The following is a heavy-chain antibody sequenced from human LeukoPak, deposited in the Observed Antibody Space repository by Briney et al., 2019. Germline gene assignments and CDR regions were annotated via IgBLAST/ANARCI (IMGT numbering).Heavy chain of an antibody. Sequence: GGSLRLSCVASGFTFSSYWMTWVRQAPGKGLEWVANIKTDGSLIYYVDSVKGRFTISRDNAKNTLYLQMNSLRAEDTAVYYCASFAGYYGSGSYYNDYYYMDVWGKGTTVSISS. D-gene: IGHD3-10*01. CDR2: IKTDGSLI. CDR1: GFTFSSYW. J-gene: IGHJ6*03. CDR3: ASFAGYYGSGSYYNDYYYMDV. V-gene: IGHV3-7*01.